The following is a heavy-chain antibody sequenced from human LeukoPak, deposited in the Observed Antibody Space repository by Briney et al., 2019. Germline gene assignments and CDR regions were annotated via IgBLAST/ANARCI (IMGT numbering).Heavy chain of an antibody. J-gene: IGHJ4*02. Sequence: PGGSLRLSCAASGFTVSSNYMSWVRQAPGKGLEWVSVIYSGGSTYYADSVKGRFTISRDNSKNTLYLQMNSLRAEDTAVYYCARDSVFWSGYGTALWGQGTLVTVSS. CDR3: ARDSVFWSGYGTAL. CDR2: IYSGGST. V-gene: IGHV3-66*01. CDR1: GFTVSSNY. D-gene: IGHD3-3*01.